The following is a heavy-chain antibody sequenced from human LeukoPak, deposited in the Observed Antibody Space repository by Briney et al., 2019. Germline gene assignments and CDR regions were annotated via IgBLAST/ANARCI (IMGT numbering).Heavy chain of an antibody. J-gene: IGHJ3*02. CDR3: ARRHGGDAFDI. V-gene: IGHV3-21*01. CDR2: ISSSSSYI. CDR1: GFTFSSYS. Sequence: GESLRLSCAASGFTFSSYSMNWVRQAPGKGLEWVSSISSSSSYIYYADSVKGRFTISRDNAKNSLYLQMNSLRAEDTAVYYCARRHGGDAFDIWGQGTMVTVSS.